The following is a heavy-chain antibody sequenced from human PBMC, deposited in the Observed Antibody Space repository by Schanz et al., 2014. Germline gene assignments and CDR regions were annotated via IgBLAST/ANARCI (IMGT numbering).Heavy chain of an antibody. D-gene: IGHD2-2*01. Sequence: QVQLVESGGGVVQPGRSLRLSCAAYGFTLSSYAMHWVRQAPGKGLEWVAVIWNNGVTKYYADSVRGRFTISRDNAKNSLFLQMNSLRVEDTAVYYCAKDLLYGAPMPLNHLDYWGQGTLXTVSS. CDR1: GFTLSSYA. CDR3: AKDLLYGAPMPLNHLDY. CDR2: IWNNGVTK. V-gene: IGHV3-33*06. J-gene: IGHJ4*02.